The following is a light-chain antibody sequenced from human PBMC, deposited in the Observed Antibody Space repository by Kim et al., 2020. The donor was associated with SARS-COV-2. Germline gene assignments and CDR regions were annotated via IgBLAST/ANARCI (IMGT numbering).Light chain of an antibody. CDR3: QKYNSAPWT. CDR1: HDIANS. J-gene: IGKJ1*01. Sequence: ASIGDRATICCRAHHDIANSLAWYQQKPGKVPRVVIYAASSLQSGVPARFSGSGSGTEFTLTIDSLQTEDVATYYCQKYNSAPWTFGPGTKVDIK. CDR2: AAS. V-gene: IGKV1-27*01.